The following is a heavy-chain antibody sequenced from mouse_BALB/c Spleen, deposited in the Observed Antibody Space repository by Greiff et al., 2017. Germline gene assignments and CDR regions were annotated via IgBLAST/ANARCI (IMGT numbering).Heavy chain of an antibody. V-gene: IGHV1-9*01. CDR3: ARFTEDYGSSYFFAY. Sequence: QVQLQQSGAELMKPGASVKISCKATGYTFSSYWIEWVKQRPGHGLEWIGEILPGSGSTNYNEKFKGKATFTADTSSNTAYMQLSSLTSEDSAVYYCARFTEDYGSSYFFAYWGQGTLVTVSA. J-gene: IGHJ3*01. CDR2: ILPGSGST. D-gene: IGHD1-1*01. CDR1: GYTFSSYW.